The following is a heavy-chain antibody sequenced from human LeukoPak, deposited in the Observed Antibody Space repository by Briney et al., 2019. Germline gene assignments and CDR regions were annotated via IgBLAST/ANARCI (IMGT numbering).Heavy chain of an antibody. D-gene: IGHD1-26*01. V-gene: IGHV3-66*01. J-gene: IGHJ4*02. CDR1: GFTLSSHW. CDR2: IYSGGST. Sequence: GGSLRLSCTASGFTLSSHWMHWVRQAPGKGLEWVSVIYSGGSTYYADSVKGRFTISRDNSKNTLYLQMNSLRAEDTAVYYCARDRPTTYWGQGTLVTVSS. CDR3: ARDRPTTY.